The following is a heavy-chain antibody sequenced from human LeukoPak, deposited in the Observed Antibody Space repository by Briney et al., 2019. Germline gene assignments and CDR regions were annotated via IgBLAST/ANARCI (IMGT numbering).Heavy chain of an antibody. CDR2: ISSSSSTI. Sequence: GGSLRLSCAASGFTFSSYSMNWVRQAPGKGLEWVSYISSSSSTIYYADSVKGRFTISRDNAKNSLYLQMNSLRAEDTAVYYCARDCSGGSCFNFDYWGQGTLVTVPS. V-gene: IGHV3-48*01. CDR3: ARDCSGGSCFNFDY. D-gene: IGHD2-15*01. CDR1: GFTFSSYS. J-gene: IGHJ4*02.